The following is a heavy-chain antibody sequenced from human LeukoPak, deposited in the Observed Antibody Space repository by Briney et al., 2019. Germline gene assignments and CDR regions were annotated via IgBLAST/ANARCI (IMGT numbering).Heavy chain of an antibody. CDR1: GFSFSKSS. Sequence: GGSLRLSCAASGFSFSKSSMLWFRQAPGKGLEWVSSISIGSSSYTYYADSLKGRFTISRDNAKNSVCLQMNSLRPEDTAVYYCASYTLWYGDSWGQGTLVTVSS. V-gene: IGHV3-21*06. CDR2: ISIGSSSYT. D-gene: IGHD3-10*01. CDR3: ASYTLWYGDS. J-gene: IGHJ4*02.